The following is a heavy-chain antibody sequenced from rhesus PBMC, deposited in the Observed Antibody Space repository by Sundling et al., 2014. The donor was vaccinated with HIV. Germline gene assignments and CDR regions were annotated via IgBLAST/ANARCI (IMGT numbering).Heavy chain of an antibody. CDR1: GFTLNSYA. CDR2: ISIGSTS. CDR3: AKDTYGLDS. V-gene: IGHV3-103*01. J-gene: IGHJ6*01. Sequence: EVQLVESGGGLAKPGGSLRLSCAASGFTLNSYAIHWVRQAPGKGLEWVSAISIGSTSYYADSVKGRFTLSRDNSKNTLSLQMNSLRGEDTAVYYCAKDTYGLDSWGQGVVVTVSS.